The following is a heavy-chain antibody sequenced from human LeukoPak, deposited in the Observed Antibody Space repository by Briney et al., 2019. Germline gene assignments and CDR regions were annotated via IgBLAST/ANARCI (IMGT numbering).Heavy chain of an antibody. Sequence: PSETLSLTCTVSGGSISSYYWSWIRQPPGKGLEWIGNIYTSGNTNYNPSLQSRVAISVDTSKNQFSLKLNSVTAADTAVYYCARPYSSGWSGAFDIWGQGTMVTVSS. CDR3: ARPYSSGWSGAFDI. CDR1: GGSISSYY. D-gene: IGHD6-19*01. V-gene: IGHV4-4*09. J-gene: IGHJ3*02. CDR2: IYTSGNT.